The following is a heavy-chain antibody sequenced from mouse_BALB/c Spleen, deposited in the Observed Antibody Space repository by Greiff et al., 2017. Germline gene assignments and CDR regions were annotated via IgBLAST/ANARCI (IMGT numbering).Heavy chain of an antibody. Sequence: VQLQQSGAELARPWASVTMSCKASGYTFTSYTMHWVKQRPGQGLEWLGYINPSSGYTNYNQKFKDKARLTADKSSSTTYMQLSSLTSENSAVYYCARQDIYYGNCRGAMDYWGQGTSVTVSS. CDR1: GYTFTSYT. D-gene: IGHD2-1*01. CDR3: ARQDIYYGNCRGAMDY. V-gene: IGHV1-4*01. J-gene: IGHJ4*01. CDR2: INPSSGYT.